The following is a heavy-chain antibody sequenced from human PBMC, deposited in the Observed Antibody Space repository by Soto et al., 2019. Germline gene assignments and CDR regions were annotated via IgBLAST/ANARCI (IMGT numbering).Heavy chain of an antibody. Sequence: GSLRLSCAASGFTFSSYAMSWVRQAPGKGLEWVSAISGSGGSTYYTDSVKGRFTISRDNSKNTLYLQMNSLRAEDTAVYYCAKDRAGGVAARIDYWGQGTLVTVSS. D-gene: IGHD6-6*01. CDR1: GFTFSSYA. CDR3: AKDRAGGVAARIDY. CDR2: ISGSGGST. J-gene: IGHJ4*02. V-gene: IGHV3-23*01.